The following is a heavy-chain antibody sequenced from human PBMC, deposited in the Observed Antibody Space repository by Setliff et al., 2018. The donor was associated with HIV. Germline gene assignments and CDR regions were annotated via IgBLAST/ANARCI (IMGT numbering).Heavy chain of an antibody. J-gene: IGHJ4*02. D-gene: IGHD2-15*01. V-gene: IGHV4-34*01. CDR2: IIHSGGT. CDR1: GGSFSGYY. Sequence: SETLSLTCAVYGGSFSGYYWTWIRQPPGRGLEWIGEIIHSGGTNYNRSLKSRVTISVDTSKNQFSLNLSSVTAADTAVYYCARGGLGVVGAIDYWSQGTLV. CDR3: ARGGLGVVGAIDY.